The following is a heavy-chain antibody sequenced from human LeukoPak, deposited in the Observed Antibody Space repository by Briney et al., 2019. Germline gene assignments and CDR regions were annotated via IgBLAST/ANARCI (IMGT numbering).Heavy chain of an antibody. D-gene: IGHD1-26*01. J-gene: IGHJ3*02. Sequence: ASVKVSCKASGYTFTGYYMHWVRQAPGQGLEWMGWINPNSGGTNYAQKFQGRVTMTRDTSISTAYMELSRLRSDDTAVYYCARDRQYSGSYPDAFDIWGQGTMVTVSS. CDR2: INPNSGGT. CDR3: ARDRQYSGSYPDAFDI. CDR1: GYTFTGYY. V-gene: IGHV1-2*02.